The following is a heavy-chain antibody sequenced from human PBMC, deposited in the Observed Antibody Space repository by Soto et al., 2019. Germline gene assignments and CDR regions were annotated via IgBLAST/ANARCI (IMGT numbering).Heavy chain of an antibody. CDR2: IYYSGST. V-gene: IGHV4-31*03. Sequence: QVQLQESGPGLVKPSQTLSLTCTVSGGSISSGGYYWSWIRQHPGKGLEWIGYIYYSGSTYYNPSHKSRVTISVDTSKNQFSPTLSSVTAADTDVSYCARANKEMATIHDACDIWCQGTMVTVSS. CDR3: ARANKEMATIHDACDI. CDR1: GGSISSGGYY. J-gene: IGHJ3*02. D-gene: IGHD5-12*01.